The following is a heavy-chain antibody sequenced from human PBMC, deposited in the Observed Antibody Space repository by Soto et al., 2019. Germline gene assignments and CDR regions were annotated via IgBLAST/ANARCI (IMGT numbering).Heavy chain of an antibody. CDR1: GGTFSSYA. Sequence: QVQLVQSGAEVKKPGSSVKVSCKASGGTFSSYAISWVRQAPGQGLEWMGGIIPIFGTANYAQKFQGRVTITADESTSTAYMELSSLRSEDTAVYYSARVGEYSGYDSANWFDPWGQGTLVTVSS. D-gene: IGHD5-12*01. V-gene: IGHV1-69*01. CDR3: ARVGEYSGYDSANWFDP. J-gene: IGHJ5*02. CDR2: IIPIFGTA.